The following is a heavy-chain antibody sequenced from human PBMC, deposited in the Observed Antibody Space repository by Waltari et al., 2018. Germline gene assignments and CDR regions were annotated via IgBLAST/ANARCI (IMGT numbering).Heavy chain of an antibody. Sequence: QVQLQESGPGLVEPSGTLTLNCAVSGDPISSTYWWTWVRQSPGKGLEWIGQIHHSGRTHYNPSFESRLSMSVDRSKNQFSLNLNSVTAADTAVYYCAGDRAIGLFFDYWGQGTLVTVSS. J-gene: IGHJ4*02. CDR2: IHHSGRT. D-gene: IGHD2-2*01. CDR3: AGDRAIGLFFDY. V-gene: IGHV4-4*02. CDR1: GDPISSTYW.